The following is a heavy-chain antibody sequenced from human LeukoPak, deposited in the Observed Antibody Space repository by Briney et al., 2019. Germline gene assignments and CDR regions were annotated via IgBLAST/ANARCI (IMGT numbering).Heavy chain of an antibody. CDR3: ARDPSALAGFFDY. CDR2: INSDGSST. J-gene: IGHJ4*02. D-gene: IGHD6-19*01. Sequence: GESLRLSCAASGFTFSSYWMHWVRQTPGKGLVWVSRINSDGSSTNYADSVKGRFTISRDNAKNTLYLQMNSLKAEDTAVYYCARDPSALAGFFDYWGQGTLVTVSS. CDR1: GFTFSSYW. V-gene: IGHV3-74*01.